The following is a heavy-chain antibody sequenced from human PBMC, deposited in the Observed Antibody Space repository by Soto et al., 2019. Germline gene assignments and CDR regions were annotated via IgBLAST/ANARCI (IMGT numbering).Heavy chain of an antibody. CDR2: TAYDEREQ. V-gene: IGHV3-30*18. J-gene: IGHJ4*02. CDR1: AFTFSSYG. CDR3: AKNDDSCDY. Sequence: GGSLRLSCVASAFTFSSYGMHWVRQPAGKGLEGVADTAYDEREQSYADSVKGRFTISRDHSRNTLFLQMNSLRPEDTAVYYCAKNDDSCDYWGRGSQVTVAS.